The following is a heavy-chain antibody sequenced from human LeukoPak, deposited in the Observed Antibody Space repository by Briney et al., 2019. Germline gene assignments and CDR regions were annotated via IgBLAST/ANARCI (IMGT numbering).Heavy chain of an antibody. J-gene: IGHJ4*02. V-gene: IGHV4-39*01. CDR1: GGSISSSSYY. D-gene: IGHD3-22*01. CDR3: ARQTPNYYDSSGYRVGREHDY. Sequence: SETLSLTCTVSGGSISSSSYYWGWIRQPPGKGLKWIGSIYYSGSTYYNPSLKSRVTISVDTSKNQFSLKLSSVTAADTAVYYCARQTPNYYDSSGYRVGREHDYWGQGTLVTVSS. CDR2: IYYSGST.